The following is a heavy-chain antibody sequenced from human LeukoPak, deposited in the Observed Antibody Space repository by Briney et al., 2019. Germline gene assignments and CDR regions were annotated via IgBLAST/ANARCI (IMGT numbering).Heavy chain of an antibody. CDR1: GGTFSSYA. V-gene: IGHV1-69*04. D-gene: IGHD3-10*01. CDR2: IIPILGIA. CDR3: ARDSLSGSGSYYNGDY. J-gene: IGHJ4*02. Sequence: SVKVSCKASGGTFSSYAISWVRQAPGQGIEWMGRIIPILGIANYAQKFQGRVTITADKSTSTAYMELSSLRSEDTAVYYCARDSLSGSGSYYNGDYWGQGTLVTVSS.